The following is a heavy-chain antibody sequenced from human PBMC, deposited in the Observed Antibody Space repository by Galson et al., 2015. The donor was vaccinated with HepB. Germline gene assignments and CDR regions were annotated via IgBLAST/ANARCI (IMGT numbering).Heavy chain of an antibody. Sequence: SLGLSCAASGFNFSSYAMSWVGQAPGKGLEWVSAISGSGGSTYYADSVKGRFTISRDNSKNKLYLQMNSLRAEDTAVYYCAKGPLMSFVTPNWFDPWGQGTLVTVSS. CDR3: AKGPLMSFVTPNWFDP. CDR1: GFNFSSYA. J-gene: IGHJ5*02. V-gene: IGHV3-23*01. CDR2: ISGSGGST. D-gene: IGHD1-26*01.